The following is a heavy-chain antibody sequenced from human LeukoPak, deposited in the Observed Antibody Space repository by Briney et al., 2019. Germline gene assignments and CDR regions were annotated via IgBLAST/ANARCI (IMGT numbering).Heavy chain of an antibody. CDR1: GFTFSSYS. CDR2: ILGSGGDT. CDR3: AKDETVAGVNYFYH. D-gene: IGHD1-26*01. V-gene: IGHV3-23*01. J-gene: IGHJ4*02. Sequence: PGGSLRLSCAASGFTFSSYSMNWVRQAPGKGLEWVSGILGSGGDTFYPDSVKGRFTISRDNSKNSVFLHMNSLTAEDTAVYYCAKDETVAGVNYFYHWGQGTLVTVSS.